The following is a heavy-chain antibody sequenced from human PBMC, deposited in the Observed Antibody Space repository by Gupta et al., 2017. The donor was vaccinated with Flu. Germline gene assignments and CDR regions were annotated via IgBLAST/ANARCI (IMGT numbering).Heavy chain of an antibody. D-gene: IGHD1-26*01. CDR2: ISSSSSYI. V-gene: IGHV3-21*01. J-gene: IGHJ4*02. CDR3: TRAWGGSYWYFDY. Sequence: EVQLVESGGCLVTPGGSLRLSGATSGFTFSSYSMNWVRQAPGKGLEWVSSISSSSSYIYYADSVKGRFTCSRCNAKTSVYRQMNSLRAEDTAGDYCTRAWGGSYWYFDYWGQGTLVTVSS. CDR1: GFTFSSYS.